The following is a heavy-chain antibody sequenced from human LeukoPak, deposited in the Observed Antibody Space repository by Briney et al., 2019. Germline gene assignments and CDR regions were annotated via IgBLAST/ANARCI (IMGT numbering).Heavy chain of an antibody. CDR2: INPNTGDT. Sequence: ASVKVSCKASGCTFTGYYLHWVRQAPGQGLEWVGWINPNTGDTSYAQRFHGRVTMTRDTSISTAYMELRRLRSDDTGLYYCARGGPFYSGSYLGYWGQGTLVTISS. D-gene: IGHD1-26*01. CDR1: GCTFTGYY. V-gene: IGHV1-2*02. J-gene: IGHJ4*02. CDR3: ARGGPFYSGSYLGY.